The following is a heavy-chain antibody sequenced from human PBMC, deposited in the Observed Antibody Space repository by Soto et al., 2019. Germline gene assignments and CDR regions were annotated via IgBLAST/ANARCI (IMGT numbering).Heavy chain of an antibody. J-gene: IGHJ3*02. CDR1: GYTFTSYD. CDR3: ARDGCSGGSCYLDEGAFDI. V-gene: IGHV1-8*01. CDR2: MNPNSGNT. D-gene: IGHD2-15*01. Sequence: SSVKVSCKASGYTFTSYDINWVRQATGQGIEWMGWMNPNSGNTGYAQKFQGRVTMTRNTSISTAYMELSSLRSEDTAVYYCARDGCSGGSCYLDEGAFDIWGQGTMVTVSS.